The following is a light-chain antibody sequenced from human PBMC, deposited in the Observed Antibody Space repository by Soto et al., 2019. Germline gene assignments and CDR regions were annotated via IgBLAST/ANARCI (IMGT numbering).Light chain of an antibody. J-gene: IGKJ3*01. CDR2: AAS. V-gene: IGKV1-27*01. Sequence: DIQMTQSPSSLSASVGDRVTITCRASQGISNYLAWYQQKPGKVPKLLIYAASTLQSGVPSRFSGSGSGTDFTLTISILQPEDVATYYCQNYNSALRITFGPGTKVDIK. CDR1: QGISNY. CDR3: QNYNSALRIT.